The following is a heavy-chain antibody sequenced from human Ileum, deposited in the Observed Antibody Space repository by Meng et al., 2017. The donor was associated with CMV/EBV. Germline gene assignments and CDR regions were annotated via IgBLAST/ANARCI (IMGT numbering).Heavy chain of an antibody. Sequence: SETLSLTCTVSGGPISSYYWSWIRQPPGKGLEWIGYIYYSGSTNYNPSLKSRVTISVDTSMNQFSLKLSSVTAGDTAVYYCARAPYSLSLDSWAQGTPVTVSS. CDR2: IYYSGST. D-gene: IGHD5-18*01. CDR1: GGPISSYY. CDR3: ARAPYSLSLDS. J-gene: IGHJ4*02. V-gene: IGHV4-59*01.